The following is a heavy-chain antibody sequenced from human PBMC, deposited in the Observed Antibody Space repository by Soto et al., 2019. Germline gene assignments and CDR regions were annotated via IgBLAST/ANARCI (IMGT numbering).Heavy chain of an antibody. CDR3: ARERGIAAAGTAYYGMDV. Sequence: EVQLVESGGGLVKPGGSVSFSCAASGFTFGGYSMNWVRRAPGKGLVWVSSISSSSSYIYYADSVRGRFTISRDNAKNSLYLQMNSLRAEDTAVYYCARERGIAAAGTAYYGMDVWGQGTTVTVSS. V-gene: IGHV3-21*01. D-gene: IGHD6-13*01. J-gene: IGHJ6*02. CDR2: ISSSSSYI. CDR1: GFTFGGYS.